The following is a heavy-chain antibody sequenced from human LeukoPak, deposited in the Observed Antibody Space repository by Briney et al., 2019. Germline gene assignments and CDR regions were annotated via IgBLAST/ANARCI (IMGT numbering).Heavy chain of an antibody. V-gene: IGHV3-11*01. Sequence: GGSLRLSCTASGFTFSGHYASWIRQTPVKGLEWISYIDLSSSTIYYADSVKGRFTISRDNARNSVYLQMNSLRAEDTAVYYCARGHYGLDVWGQGTTVTVSS. CDR2: IDLSSSTI. CDR1: GFTFSGHY. CDR3: ARGHYGLDV. J-gene: IGHJ6*02.